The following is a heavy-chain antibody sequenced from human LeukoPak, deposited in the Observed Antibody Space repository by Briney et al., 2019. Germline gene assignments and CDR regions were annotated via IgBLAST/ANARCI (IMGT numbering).Heavy chain of an antibody. Sequence: SQTLSLTCAISGGSVSSNSAAWHWIRQSPSRGLEGLRRTYYRCKWYHDYAVSVKSRIPIPPDTSKNQFSLQLNSVTPEDTAVYYCATQLVIESGGMDVWGQGTMVTVSS. CDR3: ATQLVIESGGMDV. V-gene: IGHV6-1*01. CDR1: GGSVSSNSAA. D-gene: IGHD3-9*01. J-gene: IGHJ6*02. CDR2: TYYRCKWYH.